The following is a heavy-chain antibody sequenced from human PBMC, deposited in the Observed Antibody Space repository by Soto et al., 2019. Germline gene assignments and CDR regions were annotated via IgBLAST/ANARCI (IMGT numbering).Heavy chain of an antibody. Sequence: ASVKVSSKASGYDFTAYDINWVRQASGQGLEWMGWMNPINGATGSARRFQGRVSMTRNTATATAYLELTSLRSDDSAVYFCGRGPSPRAPAGGTPYYYAMDVWGQGTTVTVSS. CDR2: MNPINGAT. CDR1: GYDFTAYD. D-gene: IGHD2-2*01. J-gene: IGHJ6*02. V-gene: IGHV1-8*02. CDR3: GRGPSPRAPAGGTPYYYAMDV.